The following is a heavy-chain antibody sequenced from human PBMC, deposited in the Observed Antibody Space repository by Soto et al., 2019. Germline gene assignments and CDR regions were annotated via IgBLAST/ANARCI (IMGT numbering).Heavy chain of an antibody. D-gene: IGHD2-21*02. Sequence: QVQLQESGPGLVKPSETLSLTATVSGASIRNTGFYWSWIRQPPGKGLEWIGYIYSSGSTTYNSSLKSRVTISLDTSKNQVSLNLTSVTAADTAMYYCARTTASRSLDVWGHGTMVSGSS. V-gene: IGHV4-61*08. CDR3: ARTTASRSLDV. J-gene: IGHJ3*01. CDR2: IYSSGST. CDR1: GASIRNTGFY.